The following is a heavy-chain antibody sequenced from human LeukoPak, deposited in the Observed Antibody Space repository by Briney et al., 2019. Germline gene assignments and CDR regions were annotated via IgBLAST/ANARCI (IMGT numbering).Heavy chain of an antibody. J-gene: IGHJ3*02. CDR2: IYHSGST. CDR3: ARGNGASDS. Sequence: SETLSLTCAVSGGSISSGGYSWSWIGQPPGQDLEWNGYIYHSGSTYDDPSLKSRVTISVDRSNNQFSLKLSSVTAADTAVYYCARGNGASDSWGQGTMVTVSS. V-gene: IGHV4-30-2*01. CDR1: GGSISSGGYS. D-gene: IGHD2-8*01.